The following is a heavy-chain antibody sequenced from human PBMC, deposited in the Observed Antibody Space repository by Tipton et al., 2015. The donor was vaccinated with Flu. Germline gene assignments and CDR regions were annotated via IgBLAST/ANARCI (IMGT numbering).Heavy chain of an antibody. CDR3: ARAMVRGVTNAPGY. D-gene: IGHD3-10*01. CDR1: GYSISSGYY. Sequence: TLSLTCTVSGYSISSGYYWSWIRQPPGKGLEWIGEINHSGSTNYNPSLKSRVTISVDASKNQFSLKLSSVTAADTAVYYCARAMVRGVTNAPGYWGQGTLVTVSS. CDR2: INHSGST. V-gene: IGHV4-38-2*02. J-gene: IGHJ4*02.